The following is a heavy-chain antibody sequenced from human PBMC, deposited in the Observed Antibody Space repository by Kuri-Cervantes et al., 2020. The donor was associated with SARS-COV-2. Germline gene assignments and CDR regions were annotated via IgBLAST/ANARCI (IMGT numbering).Heavy chain of an antibody. J-gene: IGHJ4*02. CDR2: IYYSGSY. CDR1: GGTISSSSYY. CDR3: ARAPVRITMIVVVIHQGFDY. V-gene: IGHV4-39*01. Sequence: SETLSLTCTVSGGTISSSSYYWGWIRQPPGKGLEWIGSIYYSGSYYYNPSLKSRVTISVDTSKNQFSLKLISVTAADTAVYYCARAPVRITMIVVVIHQGFDYWGQGTLVTVSS. D-gene: IGHD3-22*01.